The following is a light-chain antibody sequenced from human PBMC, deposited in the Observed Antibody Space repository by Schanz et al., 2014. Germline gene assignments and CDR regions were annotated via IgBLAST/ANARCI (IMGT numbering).Light chain of an antibody. J-gene: IGKJ5*01. Sequence: EIVLTQSPGSLSLSPGEGVTLSCRASQSVTSNYLAWYQQNPGQAPRLLIYGASNRATGIPDRFSGSGSGTDFTLTISSLEPEDFAVYYCQQRSNWPITFGQGTRLEIK. CDR1: QSVTSNY. V-gene: IGKV3D-20*02. CDR2: GAS. CDR3: QQRSNWPIT.